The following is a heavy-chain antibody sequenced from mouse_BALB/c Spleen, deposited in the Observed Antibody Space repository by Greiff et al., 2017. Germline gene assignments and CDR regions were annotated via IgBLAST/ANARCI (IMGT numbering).Heavy chain of an antibody. CDR1: GFTFSSYA. V-gene: IGHV5-9-3*01. J-gene: IGHJ3*01. D-gene: IGHD2-4*01. CDR3: ADYDYDDAWFAY. CDR2: ISSGGSYT. Sequence: DVKLQESGGGLVKPGGSLKLSCAASGFTFSSYAMSWVRQTPEKRLEWVATISSGGSYTYYPDSVKGRFTISRDNAKNTLYLQMSSLRSEDTAMYYCADYDYDDAWFAYWGQGTLVTVSA.